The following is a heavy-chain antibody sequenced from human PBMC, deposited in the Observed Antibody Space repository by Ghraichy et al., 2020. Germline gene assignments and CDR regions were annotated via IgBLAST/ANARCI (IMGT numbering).Heavy chain of an antibody. D-gene: IGHD2-2*02. CDR1: GGSISSGRYS. Sequence: SLNISCAVSGGSISSGRYSWSWIRQPPGKGLEWIGYIYHSGSTYYNPSLKSRVTISVDRSKNQFSLKLSSVTAADTAVYYCARGSCSSTGCYTGYYYMDVWGKGATVTVSS. CDR3: ARGSCSSTGCYTGYYYMDV. CDR2: IYHSGST. V-gene: IGHV4-30-2*01. J-gene: IGHJ6*03.